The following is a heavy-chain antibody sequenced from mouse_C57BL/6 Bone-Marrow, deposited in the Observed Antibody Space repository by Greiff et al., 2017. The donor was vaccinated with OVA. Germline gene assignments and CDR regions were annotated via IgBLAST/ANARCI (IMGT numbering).Heavy chain of an antibody. V-gene: IGHV5-6*02. CDR2: ISSGGSYT. J-gene: IGHJ3*01. Sequence: EVKLMESGGDLVKPGGSLKLSCAASGFTFSSYGMSWVRQTPDKRLEWVATISSGGSYTYYPARVKGRFTISRDNAKNTLYLQRSSLKSEDTAMYYCARRHAWFAYWGQGTRVTVSA. CDR3: ARRHAWFAY. CDR1: GFTFSSYG.